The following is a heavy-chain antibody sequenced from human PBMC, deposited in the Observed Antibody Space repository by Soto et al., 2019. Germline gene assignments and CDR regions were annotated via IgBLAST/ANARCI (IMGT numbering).Heavy chain of an antibody. V-gene: IGHV5-51*01. Sequence: EVQLVQSGAEVKKPGESLKISCKGSGYRYTNYWIGWVRQMPGKGLEWMGIIFPGDSDTRYSPSFQGQVTISADKSINTAYLQWTSLKASDTVMYYCARRTRFSGLTGGEFDYWGQGTLVTVSS. J-gene: IGHJ4*02. CDR1: GYRYTNYW. CDR2: IFPGDSDT. CDR3: ARRTRFSGLTGGEFDY. D-gene: IGHD3-10*02.